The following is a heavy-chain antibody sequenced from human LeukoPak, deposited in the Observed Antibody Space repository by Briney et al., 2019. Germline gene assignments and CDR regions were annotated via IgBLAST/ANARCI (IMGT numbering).Heavy chain of an antibody. J-gene: IGHJ4*02. V-gene: IGHV1-2*02. CDR1: GYTFTGYY. CDR3: ASVRSSASYHDAFDY. CDR2: INPNSGGT. Sequence: GASVKVSCKASGYTFTGYYMQWVRQPPRQGLEWMGWINPNSGGTNYAQKFQGRITMTRDTSISTAYMELNRLTSDDTAVYYCASVRSSASYHDAFDYWGQGTQVTVSS. D-gene: IGHD3-22*01.